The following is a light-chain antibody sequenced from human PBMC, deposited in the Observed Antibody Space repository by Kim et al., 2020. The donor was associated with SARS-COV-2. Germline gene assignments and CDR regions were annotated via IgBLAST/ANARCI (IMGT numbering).Light chain of an antibody. J-gene: IGKJ4*01. CDR1: QSVSLN. V-gene: IGKV3-15*01. CDR2: HAS. Sequence: EIVMTQSPATLSVSPGESATLSCRASQSVSLNLAWYQQKPGQAPRLLIFHASSRATGIPARFSGSGSGTDFTLTISSLQSEDFAVYYCQEYPNWPPLNLGGRTKVKI. CDR3: QEYPNWPPLN.